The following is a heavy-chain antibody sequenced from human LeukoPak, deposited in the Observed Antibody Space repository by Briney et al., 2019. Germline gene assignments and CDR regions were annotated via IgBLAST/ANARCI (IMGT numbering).Heavy chain of an antibody. V-gene: IGHV4-30-2*01. D-gene: IGHD4-17*01. CDR3: ARDRGGYGSYYYMDV. J-gene: IGHJ6*03. CDR2: INHSGST. CDR1: SASISSGGYY. Sequence: SESLSLACTVSSASISSGGYYWGWLREPPGQGPEWFGSINHSGSTYYNPSLKSRVTMSLDRSKNQFSLKLSSVTAADTAVYYCARDRGGYGSYYYMDVWGKGTTVTVSS.